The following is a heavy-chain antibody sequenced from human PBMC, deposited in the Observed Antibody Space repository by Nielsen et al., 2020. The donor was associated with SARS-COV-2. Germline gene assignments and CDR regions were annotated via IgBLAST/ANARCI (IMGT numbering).Heavy chain of an antibody. CDR1: GFTFSRYA. CDR2: IYGGGNNT. D-gene: IGHD7-27*01. V-gene: IGHV3-23*03. Sequence: GESLKISCAASGFTFSRYAMSWLRQAPGKGLEWVSVIYGGGNNTYYADSVKGRFTISRDNSRNTLYLQMDSLRVEDTAVYYCARDCSCGLGSSPSYYFDYWGQGTLVTVSS. J-gene: IGHJ4*02. CDR3: ARDCSCGLGSSPSYYFDY.